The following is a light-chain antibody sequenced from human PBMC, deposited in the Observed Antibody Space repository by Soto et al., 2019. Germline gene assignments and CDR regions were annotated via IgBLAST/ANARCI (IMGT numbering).Light chain of an antibody. Sequence: QSALTQPPSASGSPGQSVAISCTGTSSDVGGYNFVSWYQQHPGKAPKLIIYEVNKWPSGVPDRFSGSKSGNTASLTVSGLQAEDEGDYYCSSYAGSNNWGVFGGGTKVTVL. CDR1: SSDVGGYNF. CDR2: EVN. J-gene: IGLJ2*01. CDR3: SSYAGSNNWGV. V-gene: IGLV2-8*01.